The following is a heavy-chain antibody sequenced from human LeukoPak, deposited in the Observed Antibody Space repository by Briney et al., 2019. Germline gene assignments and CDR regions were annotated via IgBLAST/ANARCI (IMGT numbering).Heavy chain of an antibody. V-gene: IGHV4-34*01. J-gene: IGHJ1*01. CDR3: ARHGRWLQLVQH. D-gene: IGHD5-24*01. Sequence: SETLSLTCAVYGGSFSGYYWSWIRQPPGKGLEWIGEINHSGSTNYNPSLKSRVTISVDTSKNQFSLKLSSVTAADTAVYYCARHGRWLQLVQHWGQGTLVTVSS. CDR1: GGSFSGYY. CDR2: INHSGST.